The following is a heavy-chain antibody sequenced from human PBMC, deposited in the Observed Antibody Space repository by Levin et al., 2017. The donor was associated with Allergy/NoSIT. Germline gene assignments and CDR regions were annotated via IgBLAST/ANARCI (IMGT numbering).Heavy chain of an antibody. Sequence: QTLSLTCTFSGFSLSTSGMCVSWIRQPPGKALEWLARIDWDDDKYYSTSLKTRLTISKDTSKNRVVLTVTNVDPVDTATYYCARIPYLGHRYGYYSGMDVWGQGTTVTVSS. D-gene: IGHD3-10*01. CDR3: ARIPYLGHRYGYYSGMDV. CDR1: GFSLSTSGMC. CDR2: IDWDDDK. J-gene: IGHJ6*02. V-gene: IGHV2-70*11.